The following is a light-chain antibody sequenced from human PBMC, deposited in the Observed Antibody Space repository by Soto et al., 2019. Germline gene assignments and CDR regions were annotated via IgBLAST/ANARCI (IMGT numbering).Light chain of an antibody. CDR2: ATS. CDR1: QGIRKD. V-gene: IGKV1-6*02. Sequence: AIQMTQSPSSLSASVGDRVTMTCRASQGIRKDLAWYQQKPGKAPKLLIHATSSLQSGVPSRFSGSGSGRDFTLTISSLQPEDFATYYCLQDYNYPRTFGQGTKVDIK. CDR3: LQDYNYPRT. J-gene: IGKJ1*01.